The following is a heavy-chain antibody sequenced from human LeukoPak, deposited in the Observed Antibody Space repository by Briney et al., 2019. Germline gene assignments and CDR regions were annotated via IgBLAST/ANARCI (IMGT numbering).Heavy chain of an antibody. CDR3: ARVRQQLVYFHY. V-gene: IGHV4-4*02. J-gene: IGHJ4*02. CDR1: GVSISSNLW. D-gene: IGHD6-13*01. Sequence: SESLSLTCAVSGVSISSNLWWTWGRQPPGKGLEGIGYIYYSGSTNYNPSLKGRVTISVDTSKNQFSLKLTSVTAADTAVYYCARVRQQLVYFHYWREGRLVAVSS. CDR2: IYYSGST.